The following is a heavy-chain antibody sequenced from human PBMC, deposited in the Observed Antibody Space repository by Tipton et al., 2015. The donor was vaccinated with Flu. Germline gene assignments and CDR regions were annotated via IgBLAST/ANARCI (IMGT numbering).Heavy chain of an antibody. CDR3: ARGLSSGYYYVNRPFYYSYGMDV. CDR2: INHSGST. CDR1: GGSFSGYY. V-gene: IGHV4-34*01. Sequence: TLSLTCAVYGGSFSGYYWSWIRQPPGKGLEWIGEINHSGSTNYNPSLKSRVTISVDTSKNQFSLKLSSVTAADTAVYYCARGLSSGYYYVNRPFYYSYGMDVWGQGTTVTVSS. D-gene: IGHD3-22*01. J-gene: IGHJ6*02.